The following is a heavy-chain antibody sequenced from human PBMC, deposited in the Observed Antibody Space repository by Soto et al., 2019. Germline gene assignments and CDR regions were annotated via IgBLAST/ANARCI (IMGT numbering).Heavy chain of an antibody. Sequence: ASVKFSCKASGYTFTGYYMHWVRQAPGQGLEWMGWINPNSGGTNYAQKFQGRVTMTRDTSISTAYMELSRLRSDDTAVYYCARPRHSGRYLPDYWGQGNLGTVS. CDR2: INPNSGGT. J-gene: IGHJ4*02. CDR1: GYTFTGYY. D-gene: IGHD1-26*01. V-gene: IGHV1-2*02. CDR3: ARPRHSGRYLPDY.